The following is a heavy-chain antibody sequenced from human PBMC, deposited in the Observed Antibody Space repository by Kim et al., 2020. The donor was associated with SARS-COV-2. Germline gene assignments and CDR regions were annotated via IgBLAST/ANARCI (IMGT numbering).Heavy chain of an antibody. Sequence: TRYSQKFQGRLNLTKNTSASTVYMELSSLRTEDTATYFCTREVAGDGLDYWGQGALVTVSA. CDR3: TREVAGDGLDY. J-gene: IGHJ4*02. CDR2: T. V-gene: IGHV1-3*01. D-gene: IGHD4-17*01.